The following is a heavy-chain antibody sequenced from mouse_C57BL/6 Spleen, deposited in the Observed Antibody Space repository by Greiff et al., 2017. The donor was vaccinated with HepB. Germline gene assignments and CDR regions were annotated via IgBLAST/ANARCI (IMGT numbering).Heavy chain of an antibody. CDR3: ARSPITTVVEGYVDV. Sequence: VQLQQSGPVLVKPGASVKMSCKASGYTFTDYYMNWVKQSHGKSLEWIGVINPYNGGTSYNQKFKGKATLTVDKSSSTAYMELNSLTSEDSAVYYCARSPITTVVEGYVDVWGTGTTVTVAS. J-gene: IGHJ1*03. CDR2: INPYNGGT. D-gene: IGHD1-1*01. CDR1: GYTFTDYY. V-gene: IGHV1-19*01.